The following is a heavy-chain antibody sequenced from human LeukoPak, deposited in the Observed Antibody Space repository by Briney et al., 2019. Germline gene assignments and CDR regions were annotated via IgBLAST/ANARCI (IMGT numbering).Heavy chain of an antibody. CDR2: IYYSGST. Sequence: SETLSLTCAVYGGSFSGYYWSWIRQPPGKGLEWIGYIYYSGSTYYNPSLKSRVTISVDTSKNQFSLKLSSVTAADTAVYYCAREYCSGTSCPFDYWGQGTLVTVSS. D-gene: IGHD2-2*01. V-gene: IGHV4-30-4*08. J-gene: IGHJ4*02. CDR1: GGSFSGYY. CDR3: AREYCSGTSCPFDY.